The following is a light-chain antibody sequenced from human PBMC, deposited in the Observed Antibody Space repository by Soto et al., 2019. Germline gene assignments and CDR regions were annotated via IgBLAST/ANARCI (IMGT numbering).Light chain of an antibody. CDR2: AAS. CDR3: QQSYSTLWT. CDR1: QSLGSG. J-gene: IGKJ1*01. V-gene: IGKV1-39*01. Sequence: DIQMTQSPSTLSASVGDGVTITCRASQSLGSGLAWYQQKPGKAPKLLIYAASSLQSGVPSRFSGSGSGTDFTLTINTLQPEDFATYYCQQSYSTLWTFGQGTKVDIK.